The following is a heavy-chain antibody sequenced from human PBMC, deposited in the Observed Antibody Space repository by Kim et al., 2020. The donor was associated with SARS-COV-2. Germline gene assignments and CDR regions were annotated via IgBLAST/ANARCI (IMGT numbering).Heavy chain of an antibody. CDR1: GFTFSSYA. CDR3: AKDGSAPHGTYYDILTGYSQDY. Sequence: GGSLRLSCAASGFTFSSYAMSWVRQAPGKGLEWVSAISGSGGSTYYADSVKGRFTISRDNSKNTLYLQMNSLRAEDTAVYYCAKDGSAPHGTYYDILTGYSQDYWGQGTLVTVSS. J-gene: IGHJ4*02. V-gene: IGHV3-23*01. CDR2: ISGSGGST. D-gene: IGHD3-9*01.